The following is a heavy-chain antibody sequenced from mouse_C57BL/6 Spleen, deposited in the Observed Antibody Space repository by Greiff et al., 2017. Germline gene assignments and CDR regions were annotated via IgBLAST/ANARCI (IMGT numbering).Heavy chain of an antibody. V-gene: IGHV1-54*01. CDR1: GYAFTNYL. D-gene: IGHD1-1*01. CDR2: INPGSGGT. CDR3: ANGNTVYGSSRSYWYFDV. J-gene: IGHJ1*03. Sequence: VKLMESGAELVRPGTSVTVSCKASGYAFTNYLIEWVKQRPGQGLEWIGVINPGSGGTNYNEKFKGKATLTADKSSSTAYMQLSSLTSEDSAVYFCANGNTVYGSSRSYWYFDVWGTGTTVTVSS.